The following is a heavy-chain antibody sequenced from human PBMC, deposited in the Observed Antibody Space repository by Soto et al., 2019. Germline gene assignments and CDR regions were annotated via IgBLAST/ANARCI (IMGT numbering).Heavy chain of an antibody. CDR3: ARSYYDSTGFAVDP. D-gene: IGHD3-22*01. CDR1: GASVSHGY. Sequence: QMQLQASGPGLVKPSETLSLTCNVSGASVSHGYWSWIRQPPGKALEWIGFMYFGGSFNYNPSLTCRATISVETSRNQCSMKLTSVPASDTAVYYCARSYYDSTGFAVDPWGQGTLVTVSS. J-gene: IGHJ5*02. CDR2: MYFGGSF. V-gene: IGHV4-59*02.